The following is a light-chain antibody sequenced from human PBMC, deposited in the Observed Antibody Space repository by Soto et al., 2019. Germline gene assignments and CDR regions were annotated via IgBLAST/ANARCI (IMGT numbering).Light chain of an antibody. V-gene: IGKV1-27*01. CDR1: QGISNY. CDR3: QKYNSAPWT. Sequence: DIPMTQSPSSLSASVGDRVTITCRTSQGISNYLVWYQQKPGKVPKLLIYAASTLQSGVPSRFSGSGSGTDFTLTISSLQPEDVATYYCQKYNSAPWTFGQGTKVEIK. J-gene: IGKJ1*01. CDR2: AAS.